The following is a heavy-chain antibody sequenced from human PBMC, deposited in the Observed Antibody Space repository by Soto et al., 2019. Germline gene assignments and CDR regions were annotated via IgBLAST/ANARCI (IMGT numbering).Heavy chain of an antibody. J-gene: IGHJ4*02. CDR1: GFAFRTSG. CDR2: ISHDGRRE. Sequence: QVQLVESGGGVIQPGRSLRLSCAASGFAFRTSGMHWVRQAPGKGLQWVAIISHDGRREYYLDSVKGRFTISRDNPKNTLYLQMDSLRAEDTAVYYCAKDRVESGLGEIDYWGQGTLVSVSS. V-gene: IGHV3-30*18. CDR3: AKDRVESGLGEIDY. D-gene: IGHD3-16*01.